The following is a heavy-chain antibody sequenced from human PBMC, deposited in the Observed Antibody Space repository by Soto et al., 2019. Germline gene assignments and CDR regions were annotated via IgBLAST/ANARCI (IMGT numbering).Heavy chain of an antibody. Sequence: SETLSLTCTVSGGSISSGGYYWSWIRQHPGKGLEWIGYIYYSGSTNYNPSLKSRVTISVDTSKNQFSLKLSSVTAADTAVYYCARLLFGAANWFDPWGQGTLVTAPQ. CDR2: IYYSGST. J-gene: IGHJ5*02. CDR3: ARLLFGAANWFDP. D-gene: IGHD3-10*01. CDR1: GGSISSGGYY. V-gene: IGHV4-61*08.